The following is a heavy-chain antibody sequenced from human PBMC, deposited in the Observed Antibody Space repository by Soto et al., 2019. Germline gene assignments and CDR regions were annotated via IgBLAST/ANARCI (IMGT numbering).Heavy chain of an antibody. CDR1: GFTFSSYA. J-gene: IGHJ4*02. D-gene: IGHD2-21*01. Sequence: EVPLLESGGGLVQPGGSLRLSCAASGFTFSSYAMSWVRQAPGKGLEWVSAISGSGGSTYYADSVKGRFTISRDNSKNTLYRKMNSLRAEDTAVYYCARNTWHMDDGIDYWCQGTLVTVSS. CDR3: ARNTWHMDDGIDY. CDR2: ISGSGGST. V-gene: IGHV3-23*01.